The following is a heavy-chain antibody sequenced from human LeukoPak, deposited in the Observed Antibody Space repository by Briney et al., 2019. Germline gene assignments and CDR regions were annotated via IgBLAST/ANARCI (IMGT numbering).Heavy chain of an antibody. CDR2: ISAYNGNT. CDR3: ARDIMVGSSGWYPISFDY. V-gene: IGHV1-18*01. CDR1: GYTFTSYG. D-gene: IGHD6-19*01. J-gene: IGHJ4*02. Sequence: EASVKVSCKASGYTFTSYGISWVRQAPGQGLEWMGWISAYNGNTNYAQKLQSRVTMTTDTSTSTAYMELRSLRSDDTAVYYCARDIMVGSSGWYPISFDYWGQGTLVTVSS.